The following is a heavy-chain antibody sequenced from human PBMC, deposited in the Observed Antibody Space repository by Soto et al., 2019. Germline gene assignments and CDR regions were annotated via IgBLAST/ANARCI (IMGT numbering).Heavy chain of an antibody. Sequence: SETLSLTCTVSGGSISSYYWSWIRQPPGKGLEWIGYIYYSGSTNYNPSLKSRVTISVDTSKNQFSLKLSSVTAADTAVYYCARLSAITMIVVVPFFDYWGQGTLVTVSS. CDR1: GGSISSYY. J-gene: IGHJ4*02. D-gene: IGHD3-22*01. CDR2: IYYSGST. V-gene: IGHV4-59*08. CDR3: ARLSAITMIVVVPFFDY.